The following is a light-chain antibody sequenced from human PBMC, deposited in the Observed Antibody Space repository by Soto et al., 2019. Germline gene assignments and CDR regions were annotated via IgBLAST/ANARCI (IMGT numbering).Light chain of an antibody. CDR1: QNISTF. CDR2: EAS. CDR3: QQSYSTPRS. Sequence: DIQMTQSPSSLSASVGDRVTITCRAGQNISTFLNWYQQRPGKAPKYLIYEASSMHSGVPSRFSGSGSGTDFTLTISSLQPEDFATYYCQQSYSTPRSFGQGTKLEIK. J-gene: IGKJ2*01. V-gene: IGKV1-39*01.